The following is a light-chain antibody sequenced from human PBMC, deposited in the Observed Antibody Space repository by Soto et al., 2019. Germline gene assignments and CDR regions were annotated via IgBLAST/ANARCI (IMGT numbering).Light chain of an antibody. CDR2: AAS. CDR3: PQSYSTHSLT. J-gene: IGKJ4*01. Sequence: KPGKGPNLLIYAASNLRTGVPSRFSGSGSGTEFTLTISSLLPEDFATYFCPQSYSTHSLTLGGGTKVEIK. V-gene: IGKV1-39*01.